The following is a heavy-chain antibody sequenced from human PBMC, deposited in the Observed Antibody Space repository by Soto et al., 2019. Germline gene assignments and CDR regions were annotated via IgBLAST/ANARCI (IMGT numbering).Heavy chain of an antibody. J-gene: IGHJ4*02. CDR1: GGSISSGDYY. CDR3: ARGGDYSLFDY. D-gene: IGHD4-17*01. Sequence: PSETLSLTCTVSGGSISSGDYYWSWIRQPPGKGLEWIGYIYYSGSTYYNPSLKSRVTISVDTSKNQFSLKLSSVTAADTAVYYCARGGDYSLFDYWGQGTLVTVSS. V-gene: IGHV4-30-4*01. CDR2: IYYSGST.